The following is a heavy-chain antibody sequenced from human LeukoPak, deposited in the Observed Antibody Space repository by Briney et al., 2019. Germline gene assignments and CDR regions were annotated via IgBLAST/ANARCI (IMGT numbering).Heavy chain of an antibody. CDR2: INAGNGNT. CDR3: ARDVDSSWYREGNWFDP. Sequence: ASVKVSFKASGYTFTSYAMHWVRQAPGQRLEWMGWINAGNGNTKYSQKFQGRVTITRDTSASTAYMELSSLRSEDTAVYYCARDVDSSWYREGNWFDPWGQGTLVTVSS. D-gene: IGHD6-13*01. J-gene: IGHJ5*02. V-gene: IGHV1-3*01. CDR1: GYTFTSYA.